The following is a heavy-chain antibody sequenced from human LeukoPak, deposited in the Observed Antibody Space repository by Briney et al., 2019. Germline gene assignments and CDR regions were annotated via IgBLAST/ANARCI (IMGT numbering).Heavy chain of an antibody. Sequence: SQTLSLTCTVSGGSISSGGYYWTWIRQPPGRGLEWIGYIYSNGNTNYNPSLKSRLTISIDTSRNQFSLNLNSVTAADTAVYYCARQFDGSSWYNWFDPWGQGTLVTVSS. CDR3: ARQFDGSSWYNWFDP. V-gene: IGHV4-61*09. CDR1: GGSISSGGYY. D-gene: IGHD6-13*01. CDR2: IYSNGNT. J-gene: IGHJ5*02.